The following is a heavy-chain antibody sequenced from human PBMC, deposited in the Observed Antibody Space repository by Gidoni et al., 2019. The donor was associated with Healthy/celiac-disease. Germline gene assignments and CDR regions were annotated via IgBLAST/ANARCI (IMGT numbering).Heavy chain of an antibody. CDR1: RIASKNHW. V-gene: IGHV3-15*01. D-gene: IGHD1-26*01. J-gene: IGHJ6*02. Sequence: EVSLVESGGGWEKPGGSHRRHRQATRIASKNHWWRWARQAPGKGLGWVGRINSKADGGTTDYAAPLKGRFTISTYDSTTTLYLQMNSLKTEDTAVYYCTTDPIECELSDYGMDVWGQGTTVTVSS. CDR3: TTDPIECELSDYGMDV. CDR2: INSKADGGTT.